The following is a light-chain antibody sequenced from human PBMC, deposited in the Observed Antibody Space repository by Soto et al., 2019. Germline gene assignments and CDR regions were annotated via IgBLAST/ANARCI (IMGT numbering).Light chain of an antibody. Sequence: DIQMTQSPSTLSGSVGDRVTITCRASQTISSWLAWYQQKPGKAPKLLIYEASTLKSGVPSRFSGSGSGTEFTLTISSLQPEDFATYCCQQYNSYSEAFGQGTKVDIK. CDR3: QQYNSYSEA. CDR2: EAS. J-gene: IGKJ1*01. CDR1: QTISSW. V-gene: IGKV1-5*03.